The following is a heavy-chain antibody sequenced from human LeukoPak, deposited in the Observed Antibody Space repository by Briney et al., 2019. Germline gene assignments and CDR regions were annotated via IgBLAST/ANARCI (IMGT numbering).Heavy chain of an antibody. J-gene: IGHJ4*02. CDR3: ARGRLRWPFDY. D-gene: IGHD5-18*01. V-gene: IGHV4-34*01. Sequence: PSETLSLTCALYGGSFSGYYWSWIRQPPGKGLEWIGEIKHSGSTNYNPSLKSRVTISVDTSKNQFSLKLSSVTAADTAVYYCARGRLRWPFDYWGQGTLVTVTS. CDR2: IKHSGST. CDR1: GGSFSGYY.